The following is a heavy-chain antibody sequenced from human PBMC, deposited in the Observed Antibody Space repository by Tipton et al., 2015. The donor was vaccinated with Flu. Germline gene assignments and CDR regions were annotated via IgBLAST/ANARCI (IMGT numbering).Heavy chain of an antibody. D-gene: IGHD3-10*01. CDR2: INGDGSNT. J-gene: IGHJ4*02. CDR3: ARESGDQTDY. V-gene: IGHV3-74*01. CDR1: GFTFSSYW. Sequence: SLRPSCAASGFTFSSYWMHWVRQAPGKGLVWVSRINGDGSNTRYADPVKGRFTISRDNAKNTVYLQMNSLKAEDTAMYYCARESGDQTDYWGQGTLVTVSS.